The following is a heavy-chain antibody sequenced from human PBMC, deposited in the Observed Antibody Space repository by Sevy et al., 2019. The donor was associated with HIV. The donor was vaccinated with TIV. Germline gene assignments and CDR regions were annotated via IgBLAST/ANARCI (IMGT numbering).Heavy chain of an antibody. V-gene: IGHV3-30-3*01. CDR2: ISYDGSNK. Sequence: GSLRLSCAASGFTFSSYAMHWVRQAPGKGLEWVAVISYDGSNKYYADSVKGRFTISRDNSKNTLYLQMNSLGAEDTAVYYCASVASREVNDAFDIWGQGTMVTVSS. J-gene: IGHJ3*02. CDR3: ASVASREVNDAFDI. CDR1: GFTFSSYA. D-gene: IGHD1-26*01.